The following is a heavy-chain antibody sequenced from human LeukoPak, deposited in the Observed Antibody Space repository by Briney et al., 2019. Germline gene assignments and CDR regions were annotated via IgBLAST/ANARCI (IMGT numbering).Heavy chain of an antibody. CDR3: ARGRDYYDSSGSSFYFDY. Sequence: GGTLRLSCAASGFTFSSYGMSWVRQAPGKGLEWVSAISGSGGSTYYADSVKGRFTISRDNSKNTLYLQMNSLRAEDTAVYYCARGRDYYDSSGSSFYFDYWGQGTLVTVSS. CDR1: GFTFSSYG. D-gene: IGHD3-22*01. CDR2: ISGSGGST. V-gene: IGHV3-23*01. J-gene: IGHJ4*02.